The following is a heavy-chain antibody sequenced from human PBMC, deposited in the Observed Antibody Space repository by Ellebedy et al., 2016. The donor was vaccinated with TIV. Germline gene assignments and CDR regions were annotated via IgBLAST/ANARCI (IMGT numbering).Heavy chain of an antibody. J-gene: IGHJ6*02. V-gene: IGHV3-48*02. D-gene: IGHD2-2*01. CDR2: TSSSSSTI. Sequence: GGSLRLXCAASGFTFSSYSMNWVRQAPGKGLEWVSYTSSSSSTIYYADSVKGRFTISRDNAKNSLYLQMNSLRDEDTAGYYCARDKSAAGLYYYYYGMDVWGQGTTVTVSS. CDR1: GFTFSSYS. CDR3: ARDKSAAGLYYYYYGMDV.